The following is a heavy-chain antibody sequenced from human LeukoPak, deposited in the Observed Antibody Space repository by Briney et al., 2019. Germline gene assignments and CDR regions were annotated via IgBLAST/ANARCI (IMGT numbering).Heavy chain of an antibody. CDR3: ARGRNDNGGMFFDS. Sequence: SETLSLTCTVSGGSIRSYYWSWIRQAPGKGLEWIGFISYSGYTSYSPSLKSRVAISLDTSKSQFSLRLSYMTAAETAIYYCARGRNDNGGMFFDSWAQGTLVNVSS. J-gene: IGHJ4*02. D-gene: IGHD4-23*01. CDR1: GGSIRSYY. CDR2: ISYSGYT. V-gene: IGHV4-59*01.